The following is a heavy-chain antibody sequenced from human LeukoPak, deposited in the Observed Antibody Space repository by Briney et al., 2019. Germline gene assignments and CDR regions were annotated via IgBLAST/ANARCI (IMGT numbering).Heavy chain of an antibody. D-gene: IGHD6-13*01. V-gene: IGHV4-39*07. CDR2: IYYSGST. Sequence: SETLCLTCTVSGGSISSSRYYWAWIRQPPEEGLEWIGSIYYSGSTYNNPSLKGRVAISLDTSKNQFSLKLSSVTAADTAVYYCARDRGSGWYLYYFDSWGQGTLVTVSS. CDR3: ARDRGSGWYLYYFDS. CDR1: GGSISSSRYY. J-gene: IGHJ4*02.